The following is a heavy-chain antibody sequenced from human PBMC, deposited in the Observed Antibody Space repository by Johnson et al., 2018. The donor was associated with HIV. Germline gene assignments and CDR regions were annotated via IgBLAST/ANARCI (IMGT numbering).Heavy chain of an antibody. CDR1: GFTFSGSA. CDR2: ISGSGGST. D-gene: IGHD6-25*01. CDR3: AKDGGSVDAFDM. J-gene: IGHJ3*02. V-gene: IGHV3-23*04. Sequence: EVQLVESGGGLVQPGGSLKLSCAASGFTFSGSAMHWVRQASGKGLEWVSAISGSGGSTYYADSVKGRFTISRDNSKNTLYLQMNSLRAEDTAVYYCAKDGGSVDAFDMWGQGTMVTVSS.